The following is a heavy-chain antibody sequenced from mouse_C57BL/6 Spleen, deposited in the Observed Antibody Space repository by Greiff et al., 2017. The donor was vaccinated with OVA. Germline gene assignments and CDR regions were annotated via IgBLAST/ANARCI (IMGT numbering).Heavy chain of an antibody. CDR2: ISDGGSYT. J-gene: IGHJ3*01. CDR1: GFTFSSYA. V-gene: IGHV5-4*01. Sequence: EVQLVESGGGLVKPGGSLKLSCAASGFTFSSYAMSWVRQTPEKRLEWVATISDGGSYTYYPDNVKGRFTISRDNAKNNLDLQMSHLKSEDTAMYYCARGGYGNYEAWFAYWGQGTLVTVSA. D-gene: IGHD2-10*02. CDR3: ARGGYGNYEAWFAY.